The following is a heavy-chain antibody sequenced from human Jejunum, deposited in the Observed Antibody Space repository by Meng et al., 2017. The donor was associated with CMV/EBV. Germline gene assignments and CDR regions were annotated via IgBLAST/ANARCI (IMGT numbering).Heavy chain of an antibody. CDR1: GCTFSSCW. D-gene: IGHD5-24*01. Sequence: SCEASGCTFSSCWMHWVRQAPGKGLVWVSRINPGGSTTNYADSVKGRFSISRDNAKNTLYLQMNGLRADDTAVYYCATAGNYRLDTWGQGTLVTVSS. J-gene: IGHJ4*02. V-gene: IGHV3-74*01. CDR2: INPGGSTT. CDR3: ATAGNYRLDT.